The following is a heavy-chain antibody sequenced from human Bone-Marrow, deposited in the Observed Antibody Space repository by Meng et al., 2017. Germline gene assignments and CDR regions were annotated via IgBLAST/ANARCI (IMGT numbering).Heavy chain of an antibody. J-gene: IGHJ4*02. Sequence: ASVKVSCKASGYTFTSYGISWVRQAPGQGLEWMGWINPNSGGTNYAQKFQGRVTMTRDTSISTAYMELTRLTSEDTAVYFCARKAGNCISTTCYSLDYWGQGTLVTVSS. CDR1: GYTFTSYG. CDR2: INPNSGGT. CDR3: ARKAGNCISTTCYSLDY. V-gene: IGHV1-2*02. D-gene: IGHD2-2*01.